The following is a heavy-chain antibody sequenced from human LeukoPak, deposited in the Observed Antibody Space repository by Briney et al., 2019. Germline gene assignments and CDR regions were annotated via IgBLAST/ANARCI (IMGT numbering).Heavy chain of an antibody. CDR1: GFTFGDYA. CDR2: IRSKAFGGTT. CDR3: SRDLNWSFDY. Sequence: GGSLRLSCSASGFTFGDYALTWVRQAPGKGLEWVGFIRSKAFGGTTEYAASVEGRFSISRDDSKSIAYLQMNSPKTEDTAVYYCSRDLNWSFDYWGQGTLVSVSS. J-gene: IGHJ4*02. V-gene: IGHV3-49*04. D-gene: IGHD1-1*01.